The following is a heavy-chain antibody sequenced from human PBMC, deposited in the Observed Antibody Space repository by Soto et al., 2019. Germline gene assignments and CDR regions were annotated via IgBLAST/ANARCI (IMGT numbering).Heavy chain of an antibody. CDR2: IDNHGDGT. J-gene: IGHJ3*02. CDR3: GTVFEK. V-gene: IGHV3-74*01. Sequence: EVQVVESGGGLVQPGGSLRLSCAASGCTFTNYWMHWVRQVPGEGLVWVSRIDNHGDGTRYADFVKGRFTISRDNDKKTLYLQMNSLRVEDTAIYYCGTVFEKWGQGTMVTVSS. CDR1: GCTFTNYW.